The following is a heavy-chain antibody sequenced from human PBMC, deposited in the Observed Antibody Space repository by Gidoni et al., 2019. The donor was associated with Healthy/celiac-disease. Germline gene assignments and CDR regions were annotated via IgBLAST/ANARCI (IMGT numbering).Heavy chain of an antibody. CDR2: ISGSGGST. CDR3: AKAPLWFGELSNNWFDP. CDR1: GFTFRSCA. Sequence: EVQLLESGGGLVQTGGSLRLSCAAAGFTFRSCAMSWVRQAPGKGLAWVSAISGSGGSTYYADSVKGRFTISRDNSKNTLYLQMNSLRAEDTAVYYCAKAPLWFGELSNNWFDPWGQGTLVTVSS. D-gene: IGHD3-10*01. J-gene: IGHJ5*02. V-gene: IGHV3-23*01.